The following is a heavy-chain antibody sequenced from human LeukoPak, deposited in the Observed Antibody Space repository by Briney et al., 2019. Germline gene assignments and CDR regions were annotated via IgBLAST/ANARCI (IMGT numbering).Heavy chain of an antibody. CDR1: GFTFRNYE. CDR2: IDATGNII. CDR3: ARDPHAGIFDS. V-gene: IGHV3-48*03. J-gene: IGHJ4*02. Sequence: GGSLRLSCAASGFTFRNYEMNWVRQAPGKGLEWVSYIDATGNIIYYADSVKGRFTISRDNAENSLYLQMNSLRADDTAVYYCARDPHAGIFDSWGQGTLVTVSS.